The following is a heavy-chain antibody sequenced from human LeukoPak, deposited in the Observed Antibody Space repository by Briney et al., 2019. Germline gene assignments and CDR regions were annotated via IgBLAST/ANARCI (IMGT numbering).Heavy chain of an antibody. D-gene: IGHD3-16*01. V-gene: IGHV3-74*01. Sequence: GGSLRLSCAASEFTFSNHWMHWVRQAPGKGLVWVSHINGDGRTTTYADSVKGRFTISRDNSKNTLYLQMNSLRADDTAIYYCARNQQLGGHSYYYYGMDVWGQGTTVTVSS. J-gene: IGHJ6*02. CDR1: EFTFSNHW. CDR2: INGDGRTT. CDR3: ARNQQLGGHSYYYYGMDV.